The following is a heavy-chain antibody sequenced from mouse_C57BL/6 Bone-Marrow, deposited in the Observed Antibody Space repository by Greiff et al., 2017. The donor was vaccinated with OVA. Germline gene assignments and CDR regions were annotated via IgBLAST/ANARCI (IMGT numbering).Heavy chain of an antibody. V-gene: IGHV14-4*01. CDR1: GFNIKDDY. D-gene: IGHD2-3*01. Sequence: EVQLVESGAELVRPGASVKLSCTASGFNIKDDYMHWVKQRPEQGLEWIGWIDPENGDTEYASKFQGKATITADTSSNTAYLQLSSLTSEDTAVYYCTTWLLFDYWGQGTTLTVSS. CDR3: TTWLLFDY. CDR2: IDPENGDT. J-gene: IGHJ2*01.